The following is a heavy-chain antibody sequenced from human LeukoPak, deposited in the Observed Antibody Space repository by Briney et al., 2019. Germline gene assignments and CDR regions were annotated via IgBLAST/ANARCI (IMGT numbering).Heavy chain of an antibody. J-gene: IGHJ5*02. CDR2: IIPNGNEA. V-gene: IGHV3-74*01. CDR1: GFTFSSYW. D-gene: IGHD6-13*01. CDR3: ARDSGSSSGWFDP. Sequence: GGSLRLSCAASGFTFSSYWMHWVRQAPGKGLEWVSRIIPNGNEATYADSVRGRFTISRDNAKNSLYLQMNSLRAEDTAVYYCARDSGSSSGWFDPWGQGTLVTVSS.